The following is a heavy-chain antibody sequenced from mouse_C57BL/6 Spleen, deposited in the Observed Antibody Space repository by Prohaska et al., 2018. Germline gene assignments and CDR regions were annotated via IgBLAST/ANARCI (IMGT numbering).Heavy chain of an antibody. Sequence: SCKASGYTFTDYYMNWVKQSHGKSLEWIGDINPNNGGTSYNQKFKGKATLTVDKSSSTAYMELRSLTSEDSAVYYCARSYGGGYFDYWGQGTTLTVSS. CDR3: ARSYGGGYFDY. V-gene: IGHV1-26*01. CDR2: INPNNGGT. CDR1: GYTFTDYY. D-gene: IGHD1-1*02. J-gene: IGHJ2*01.